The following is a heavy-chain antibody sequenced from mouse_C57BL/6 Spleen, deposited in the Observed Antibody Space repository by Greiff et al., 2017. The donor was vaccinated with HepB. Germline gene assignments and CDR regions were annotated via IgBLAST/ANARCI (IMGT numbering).Heavy chain of an antibody. J-gene: IGHJ1*03. D-gene: IGHD1-1*01. Sequence: EVQLQQSGPGLVKPSQSLSLTCSVPGYSITSGYYWNWIRQFPGNKLEWMGYISYDGSNNYNPSLKNRISITRDTSKNQFFLKLNSVTTEDTATYYCARGGYGSSYRYFDVWGTGTTVTVSS. CDR1: GYSITSGYY. V-gene: IGHV3-6*01. CDR2: ISYDGSN. CDR3: ARGGYGSSYRYFDV.